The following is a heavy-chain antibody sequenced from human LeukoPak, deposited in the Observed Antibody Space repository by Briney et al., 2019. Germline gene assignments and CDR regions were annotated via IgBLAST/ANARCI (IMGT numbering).Heavy chain of an antibody. Sequence: PGGSLRLSCTASGFTFTSYGMNWVRQAPGKGLEWVSFIDTSGSYIYYGDSLKGRVTISRDNAKNSLYLQMNDLRAEDTAAYYCARGRSITLLRGVAMSDGFDIWGQGAMVTVSS. J-gene: IGHJ3*02. V-gene: IGHV3-21*01. CDR3: ARGRSITLLRGVAMSDGFDI. CDR2: IDTSGSYI. D-gene: IGHD3-10*01. CDR1: GFTFTSYG.